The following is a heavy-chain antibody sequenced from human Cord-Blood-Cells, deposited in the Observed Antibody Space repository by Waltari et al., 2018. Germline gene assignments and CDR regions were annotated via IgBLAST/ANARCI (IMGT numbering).Heavy chain of an antibody. J-gene: IGHJ6*03. D-gene: IGHD2-2*02. V-gene: IGHV1-2*02. CDR2: INPNSGGT. CDR1: GYTFTGYY. CDR3: ARVGACSSTSCYSYYYYYMDV. Sequence: QVQLVQSGAEVKKPGASVKVSCKASGYTFTGYYMHWVRQAPGQGLEWMGWINPNSGGTNYAQKFQGRVTMTRDTSSSTAYMELSRLRSDDTAVYYCARVGACSSTSCYSYYYYYMDVWGKGTTVTVSS.